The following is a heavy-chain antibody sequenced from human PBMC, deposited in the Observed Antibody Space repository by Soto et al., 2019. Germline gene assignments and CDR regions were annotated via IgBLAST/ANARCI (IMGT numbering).Heavy chain of an antibody. J-gene: IGHJ4*02. CDR1: GGSISSNIYH. V-gene: IGHV4-39*01. CDR2: IYNSGRT. D-gene: IGHD2-2*01. CDR3: ARHPVYATGWQIDY. Sequence: ASETLSLTCTVSGGSISSNIYHWGWIRQPPGKGLEWIGRIYNSGRTYYNASLKSRVSISIDTSKNQFSLKLTSVTAAVTAVYYCARHPVYATGWQIDYWGQGALVTVSS.